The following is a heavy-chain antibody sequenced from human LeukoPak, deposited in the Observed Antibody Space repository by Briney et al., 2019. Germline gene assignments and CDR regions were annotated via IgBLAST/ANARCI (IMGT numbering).Heavy chain of an antibody. V-gene: IGHV3-30-3*01. J-gene: IGHJ4*02. CDR2: TSYDGIHK. CDR3: ARDNIAGSGSSD. D-gene: IGHD3-10*01. CDR1: GFTFSRSA. Sequence: GGSLRLSCTDSGFTFSRSAMHWVRQAPGKGLEWVAVTSYDGIHKYYADSVQGRFTISRDNSKNTLYLQMNSLRVEDTAVYYCARDNIAGSGSSDGGQGTLVTVSS.